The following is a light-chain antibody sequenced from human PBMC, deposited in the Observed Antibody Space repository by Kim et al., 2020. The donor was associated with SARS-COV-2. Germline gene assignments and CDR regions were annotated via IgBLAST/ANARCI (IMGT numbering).Light chain of an antibody. CDR1: TVSSYNY. V-gene: IGLV2-8*01. Sequence: PGQSFPISCTGFTVSSYNYLSWYQQHPGKAPQLMIYEVTKRPSGVSDRFSGSKSGNTATLTVSGLQAEDEADYYCSSYGGSNKLLLFGGGTQLTVL. CDR2: EVT. CDR3: SSYGGSNKLLL. J-gene: IGLJ2*01.